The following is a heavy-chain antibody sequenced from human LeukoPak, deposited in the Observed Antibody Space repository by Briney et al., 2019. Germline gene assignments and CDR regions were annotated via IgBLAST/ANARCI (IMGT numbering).Heavy chain of an antibody. V-gene: IGHV3-33*06. CDR3: AKDRRSQWLVQDY. Sequence: GRSLRLSCAASGFTFSSYGMHWVRQAPGKGLEWVAVIWYDGSNKYYADSVKGRFTISRDNSKNTLYVQMNSLRAEDTAVYYCAKDRRSQWLVQDYWGQGTLVTVSS. J-gene: IGHJ4*02. CDR2: IWYDGSNK. CDR1: GFTFSSYG. D-gene: IGHD6-19*01.